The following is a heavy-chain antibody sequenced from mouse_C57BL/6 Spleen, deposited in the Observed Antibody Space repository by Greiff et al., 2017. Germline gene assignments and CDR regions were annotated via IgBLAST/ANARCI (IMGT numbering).Heavy chain of an antibody. V-gene: IGHV1-69*01. D-gene: IGHD2-5*01. CDR2: IDPSDSYT. J-gene: IGHJ1*03. CDR3: ARWYYSNYDWYFDG. Sequence: VQLQQPGAELVMPGASVKLSCKASGYTFTSYWMHWVKQRPGQGLEWIGEIDPSDSYTNYNHKFKGKSTLTVDKSSSTAYMQLSSLTSEDSAVYYWARWYYSNYDWYFDGWGTGTTVTVSS. CDR1: GYTFTSYW.